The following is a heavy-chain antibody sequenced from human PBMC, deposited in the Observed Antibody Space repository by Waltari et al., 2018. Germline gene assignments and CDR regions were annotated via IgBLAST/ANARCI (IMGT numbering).Heavy chain of an antibody. J-gene: IGHJ4*02. CDR1: GGTFSSYA. D-gene: IGHD1-26*01. V-gene: IGHV1-69*08. CDR3: GGGGGSYSRYFDY. Sequence: QVQLVQSGAEVKKPGSSVKVSCKASGGTFSSYAISWVRRAPGQGLEWMGRIIPIFGTENHAQKSQGRVKITAKKATSTAYMELSSLRSGDTAVYYWGGGGGSYSRYFDYWGQGTLVTVSS. CDR2: IIPIFGTE.